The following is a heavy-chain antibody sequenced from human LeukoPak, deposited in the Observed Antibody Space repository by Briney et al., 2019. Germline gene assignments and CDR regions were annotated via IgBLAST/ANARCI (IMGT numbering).Heavy chain of an antibody. CDR1: GFDFSDYF. CDR2: ISSSSSYI. J-gene: IGHJ4*02. V-gene: IGHV3-11*03. CDR3: ARSGQQLAGLGYFDY. D-gene: IGHD6-13*01. Sequence: GSLRLSCAASGFDFSDYFMAWIRQAPGKGLEWVSYISSSSSYISYADSVKGRFTISRDNSKKALDLQMNSLRVDDTAVYYCARSGQQLAGLGYFDYWGQGTLVTVSS.